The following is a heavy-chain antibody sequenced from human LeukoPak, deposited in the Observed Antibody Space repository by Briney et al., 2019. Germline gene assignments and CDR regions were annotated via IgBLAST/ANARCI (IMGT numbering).Heavy chain of an antibody. CDR2: IKQDGSEK. J-gene: IGHJ4*02. D-gene: IGHD5-18*01. V-gene: IGHV3-7*01. CDR3: ARVGIQLWSPFDY. Sequence: PGGSLRLSCAASGFTFRSYWMSWVRQAPGKGLEWVANIKQDGSEKYYVDSVKGRFTISRDNAKNSLYLQMNSLRAEDTAVYYCARVGIQLWSPFDYWGQGTLVTVSS. CDR1: GFTFRSYW.